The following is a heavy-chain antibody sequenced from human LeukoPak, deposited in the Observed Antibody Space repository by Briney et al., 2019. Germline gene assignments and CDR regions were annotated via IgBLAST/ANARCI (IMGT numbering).Heavy chain of an antibody. CDR1: GGSVSSGGYY. J-gene: IGHJ4*02. CDR2: IYYSGTT. V-gene: IGHV4-61*03. Sequence: TETLSLTCTVSGGSVSSGGYYCSWIRQPPGKGLEWVGYIYYSGTTTYNPSLKGRVTISVDTSKNNFSLKLSSVTAADTAVYYCASLSRVAGTFSELLFWGQGTLVTVSS. D-gene: IGHD2-15*01. CDR3: ASLSRVAGTFSELLF.